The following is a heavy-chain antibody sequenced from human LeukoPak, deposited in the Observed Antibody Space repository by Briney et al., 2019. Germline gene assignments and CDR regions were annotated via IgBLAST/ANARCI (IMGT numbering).Heavy chain of an antibody. CDR1: GFTVSSNY. CDR2: IYSGGST. CDR3: ARAGLYSGAGLDF. J-gene: IGHJ4*02. D-gene: IGHD5-12*01. Sequence: PGGSLRLSCAASGFTVSSNYMSWVRQAPGKGLEWVSVIYSGGSTYYADSVKGRFTISRDNAKNSLYLLMDSLTPEDTAVYYCARAGLYSGAGLDFWGQGTLVSVSS. V-gene: IGHV3-53*01.